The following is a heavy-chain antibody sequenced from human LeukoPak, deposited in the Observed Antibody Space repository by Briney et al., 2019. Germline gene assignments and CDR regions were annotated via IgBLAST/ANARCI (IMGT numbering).Heavy chain of an antibody. Sequence: SETLSLTCIVSGDSISYYYWSWIRQPPGKGLEWIGYIFYSGSTNYNPSLKSRVTISVDTSKNQFSLKLSSVTAADTAVYYCARDHSYDRLGAFDIWGQGTMVTVSS. J-gene: IGHJ3*02. D-gene: IGHD3-22*01. V-gene: IGHV4-59*01. CDR1: GDSISYYY. CDR3: ARDHSYDRLGAFDI. CDR2: IFYSGST.